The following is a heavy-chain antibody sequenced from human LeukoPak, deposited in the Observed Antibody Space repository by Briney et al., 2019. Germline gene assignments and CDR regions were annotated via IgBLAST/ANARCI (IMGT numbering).Heavy chain of an antibody. V-gene: IGHV3-30-3*01. CDR1: GFTFSSYA. Sequence: GGSLRLSCAASGFTFSSYAMPWVRQAPGKGLEWVAVISYDGSNKYYADSVKGRFTISRDNSKNTLYLQMNSLRAEDTAVYYCARVAGSGSYSYFDYWGQGTLVTVSS. CDR2: ISYDGSNK. CDR3: ARVAGSGSYSYFDY. D-gene: IGHD3-10*01. J-gene: IGHJ4*02.